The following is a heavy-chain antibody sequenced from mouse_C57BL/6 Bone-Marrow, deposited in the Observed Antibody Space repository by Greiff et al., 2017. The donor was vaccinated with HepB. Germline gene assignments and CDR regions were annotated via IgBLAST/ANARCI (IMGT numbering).Heavy chain of an antibody. CDR1: GFTFSDYY. Sequence: EVMLVESEGGLVQPGSSMKLSCTASGFTFSDYYMAWVRQVPEKGLEWVANINYDGSSTYYLDSLKSRFIISRDNAKNILYLQMSSLKSEDTATYYCARDYYGSRNWYFDVWGTGTTVTVSS. CDR3: ARDYYGSRNWYFDV. D-gene: IGHD1-1*01. J-gene: IGHJ1*03. V-gene: IGHV5-16*01. CDR2: INYDGSST.